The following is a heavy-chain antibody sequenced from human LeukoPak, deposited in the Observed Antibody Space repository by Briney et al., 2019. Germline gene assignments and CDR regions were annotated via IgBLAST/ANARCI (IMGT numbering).Heavy chain of an antibody. V-gene: IGHV4-34*01. D-gene: IGHD1-26*01. CDR2: INHSGST. CDR3: ARVWVDAFDI. J-gene: IGHJ3*02. CDR1: GGSFSGYY. Sequence: SETLSLTCAVYGGSFSGYYWSWIRQPPGKGLEWIGEINHSGSTNYNPSLKSRVTISVDTSKNQFSLKLSSVTAADTAVYYWARVWVDAFDIWGKGTMVTVSS.